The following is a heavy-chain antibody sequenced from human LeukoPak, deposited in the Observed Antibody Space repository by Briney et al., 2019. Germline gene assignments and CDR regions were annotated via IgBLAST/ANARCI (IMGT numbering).Heavy chain of an antibody. Sequence: PSETLSLTCTVSGGSISSGGYYWSWIRQHPGKGLEWIGYIYYSGSTYYNPSLKSRVTISVDTSKNQFSLKLSSVTAADTAVYYCAGWASGVNAFDIWGQGIMVTVSS. CDR1: GGSISSGGYY. D-gene: IGHD7-27*01. CDR3: AGWASGVNAFDI. J-gene: IGHJ3*02. CDR2: IYYSGST. V-gene: IGHV4-31*03.